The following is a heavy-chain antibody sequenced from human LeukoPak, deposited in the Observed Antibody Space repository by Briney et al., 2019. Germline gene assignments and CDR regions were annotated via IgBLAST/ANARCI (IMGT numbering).Heavy chain of an antibody. CDR3: ARYRADIVVVPAATDFDY. CDR2: ISAYNGNT. V-gene: IGHV1-18*01. CDR1: GGTFSSYA. Sequence: ASVKVSCKASGGTFSSYAISWVRQAPGQGLEWMGWISAYNGNTNYAQKLQGRVTMTTDTSTSTAYMELRSLRSDDTAVYYCARYRADIVVVPAATDFDYWGQGTLVTVSS. J-gene: IGHJ4*02. D-gene: IGHD2-2*01.